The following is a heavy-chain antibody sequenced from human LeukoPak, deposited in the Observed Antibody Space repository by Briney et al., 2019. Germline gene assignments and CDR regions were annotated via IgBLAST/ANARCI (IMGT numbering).Heavy chain of an antibody. V-gene: IGHV1-18*01. CDR2: ISAYNGNT. CDR1: GYTFTSHG. D-gene: IGHD4-17*01. CDR3: ARTTGLLYGDYAFDY. Sequence: ASVKVSCKASGYTFTSHGISWVRQAPGQGLEWMGWISAYNGNTNYAQKLQGRVTMTTDTSTSTAYMELRSLRSDDTAVYYCARTTGLLYGDYAFDYWGQGTLVTVSS. J-gene: IGHJ4*02.